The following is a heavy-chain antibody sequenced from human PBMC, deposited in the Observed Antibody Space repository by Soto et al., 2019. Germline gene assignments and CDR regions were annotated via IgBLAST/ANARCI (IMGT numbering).Heavy chain of an antibody. CDR2: IWYDGSEE. Sequence: QAQLVESGGGVVQPGMSLRLSCAASGFSFKTYGMHWVRQAPGKGLEWVAVIWYDGSEEYYADSVKGRFIISRDNSKNMLYLQLNSLRAEDTAVYYCVNDWSDALDIWGQGTLVTVSS. CDR1: GFSFKTYG. D-gene: IGHD3-3*01. V-gene: IGHV3-33*03. CDR3: VNDWSDALDI. J-gene: IGHJ3*02.